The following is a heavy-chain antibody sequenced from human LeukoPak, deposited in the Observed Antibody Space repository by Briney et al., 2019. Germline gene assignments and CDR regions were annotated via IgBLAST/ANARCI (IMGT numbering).Heavy chain of an antibody. CDR1: AFIFSGHW. V-gene: IGHV3-23*01. CDR2: ISGGGGST. D-gene: IGHD3-22*01. Sequence: GGSLRLSCEASAFIFSGHWLNWVRQTPGKGLEWVSVISGGGGSTDYADSVKGRFTVSRDNSKNTLYLQMDSLTVEDTAVYYCAKSYDISRFYPYWGQGTLVTVSS. CDR3: AKSYDISRFYPY. J-gene: IGHJ4*02.